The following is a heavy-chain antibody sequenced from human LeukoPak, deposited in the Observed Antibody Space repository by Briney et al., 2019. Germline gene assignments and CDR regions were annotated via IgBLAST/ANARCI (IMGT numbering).Heavy chain of an antibody. CDR2: IKQDGSEK. V-gene: IGHV3-7*03. CDR3: ARDNPPGY. J-gene: IGHJ4*02. Sequence: PGGSLRLSCAASGFTFSSYAMSWVRQAPGKGLEWVANIKQDGSEKSYVESVRGRFTISRDNAKNSLYLQLNSLRAEDTALYYCARDNPPGYWGQGTLVTVSS. CDR1: GFTFSSYA.